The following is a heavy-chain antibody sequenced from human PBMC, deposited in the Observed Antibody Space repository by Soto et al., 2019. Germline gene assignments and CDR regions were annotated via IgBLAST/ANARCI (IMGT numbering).Heavy chain of an antibody. Sequence: PGGSLRLSCAASGFTFSSYSMNWVRQAPGKGLEWVSYISSSSSTIYYADSVKGRFTISRDNAKNSLYLQMNSLRAEDTAVYYCARDRSPLDFWSGRNPNEYYYYYSMDVWGKGTTVTVSS. CDR2: ISSSSSTI. D-gene: IGHD3-3*01. V-gene: IGHV3-48*01. CDR1: GFTFSSYS. CDR3: ARDRSPLDFWSGRNPNEYYYYYSMDV. J-gene: IGHJ6*03.